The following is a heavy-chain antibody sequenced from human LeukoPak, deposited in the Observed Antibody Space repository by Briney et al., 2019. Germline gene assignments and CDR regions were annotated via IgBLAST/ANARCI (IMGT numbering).Heavy chain of an antibody. J-gene: IGHJ4*02. V-gene: IGHV5-51*03. Sequence: GESLKISCKGSGYSFTSYWIGWVRQMPGKGLEWMGIIYLSDSDTRYSPSFQGQVTISADKSISTADLQWSSLKASDTAMYYCARAGYSYGYQTFDYWGQGTLVTVSS. CDR2: IYLSDSDT. CDR1: GYSFTSYW. D-gene: IGHD5-18*01. CDR3: ARAGYSYGYQTFDY.